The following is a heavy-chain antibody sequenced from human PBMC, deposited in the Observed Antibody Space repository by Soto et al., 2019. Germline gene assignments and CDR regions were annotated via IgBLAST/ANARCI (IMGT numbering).Heavy chain of an antibody. V-gene: IGHV3-30*18. J-gene: IGHJ6*02. Sequence: GGSLRLSCAPSAFTFSSYGMHWVRQAPGKGLEWVAVISYDGRNKYYADAVKGRFTISRDNSKNTLYLQMSSLRAEDTAVYYCVKDGSSGWPYFYDMDVWGQGTTVTVSS. CDR1: AFTFSSYG. CDR3: VKDGSSGWPYFYDMDV. D-gene: IGHD6-19*01. CDR2: ISYDGRNK.